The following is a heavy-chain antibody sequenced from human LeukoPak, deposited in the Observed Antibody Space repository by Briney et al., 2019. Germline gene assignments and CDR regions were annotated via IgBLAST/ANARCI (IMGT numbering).Heavy chain of an antibody. V-gene: IGHV3-7*01. CDR3: ASQSYARFDP. CDR2: IQPDGSEQ. D-gene: IGHD3-16*01. Sequence: PGGSLRLSCAAPGFRFRYNWMSWVPQAPGKGQERVGNIQPDGSEQYPVDSVKGRFTISRDNARNLLLLQMSSLRVEDTAVYYCASQSYARFDPWGQGTLVTVSS. CDR1: GFRFRYNW. J-gene: IGHJ5*02.